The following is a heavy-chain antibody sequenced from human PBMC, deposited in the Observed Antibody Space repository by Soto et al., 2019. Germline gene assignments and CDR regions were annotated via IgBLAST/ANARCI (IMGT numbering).Heavy chain of an antibody. CDR1: GGSISSSSYY. CDR2: IYYSGST. Sequence: LSLTCTVSGGSISSSSYYWGWIRQPPGKGLEWIGSIYYSGSTYYNPSLKSRVTISVDTSKNQFSLKLSSVTAADTAVYYCARPGYYDSSGDRDYWGQGTLVTVSS. CDR3: ARPGYYDSSGDRDY. J-gene: IGHJ4*02. D-gene: IGHD3-22*01. V-gene: IGHV4-39*01.